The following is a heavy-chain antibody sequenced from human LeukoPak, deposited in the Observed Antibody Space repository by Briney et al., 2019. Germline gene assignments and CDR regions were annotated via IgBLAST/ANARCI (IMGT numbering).Heavy chain of an antibody. CDR3: ARGVPPAGIQGVYNWFDP. CDR2: IYYSGST. Sequence: SQTLSLTCTVSGGSISSSDYFWSWIRQPPGKGLEWIGYIYYSGSTYYSPSLKGRVTISVDTSKSQFSLRLSSVTAADTAVYYCARGVPPAGIQGVYNWFDPWGQGTLVTVSS. V-gene: IGHV4-30-4*01. J-gene: IGHJ5*02. CDR1: GGSISSSDYF. D-gene: IGHD2-2*01.